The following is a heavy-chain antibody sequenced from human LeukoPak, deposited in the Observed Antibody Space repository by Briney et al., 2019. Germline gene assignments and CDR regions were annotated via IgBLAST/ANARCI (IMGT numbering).Heavy chain of an antibody. J-gene: IGHJ4*02. Sequence: SETLSLTCSVSGGSIRNYYWTWIRQPPGKGLEWIGHVSNSGSTKYNPSLKSRVTISIDTSKKHFSLKLSSVTAADTAVYYCASRAYYDSSGLDYWGQAILVTVSS. D-gene: IGHD3-22*01. CDR3: ASRAYYDSSGLDY. CDR1: GGSIRNYY. V-gene: IGHV4-59*08. CDR2: VSNSGST.